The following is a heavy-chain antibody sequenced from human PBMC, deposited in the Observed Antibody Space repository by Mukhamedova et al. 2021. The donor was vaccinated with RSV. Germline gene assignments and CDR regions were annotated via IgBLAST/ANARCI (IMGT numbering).Heavy chain of an antibody. Sequence: SSDAMHWVRQAPGKGLEWVAVISYDGSNKYYADSVKGRFTISRDNSKNTLYLQMDSLSAEDTAVYYCARGGHGDSSGRCNYFDYW. CDR2: ISYDGSNK. D-gene: IGHD6-19*01. CDR3: ARGGHGDSSGRCNYFDY. J-gene: IGHJ4*01. V-gene: IGHV3-30*04. CDR1: SSDA.